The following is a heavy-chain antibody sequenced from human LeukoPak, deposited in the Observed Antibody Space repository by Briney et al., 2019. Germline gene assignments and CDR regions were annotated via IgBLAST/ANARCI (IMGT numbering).Heavy chain of an antibody. CDR1: VGTFSSYA. V-gene: IGHV1-69*05. J-gene: IGHJ6*03. Sequence: SVKVSFKASVGTFSSYAISWVRQPPGQGREWMGGIIPIFGTANYAQKFQGRVTITTDESTSTAYMELSSLRSEDTAVYYCARSEKYYDFWSGYPNDYYYYYMDVWGKGTTVTVSS. D-gene: IGHD3-3*01. CDR2: IIPIFGTA. CDR3: ARSEKYYDFWSGYPNDYYYYYMDV.